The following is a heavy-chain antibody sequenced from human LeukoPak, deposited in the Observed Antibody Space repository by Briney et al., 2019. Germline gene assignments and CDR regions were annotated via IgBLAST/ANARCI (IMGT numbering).Heavy chain of an antibody. CDR3: AKDPRASSAYYYDRLGY. Sequence: GGSLRLSCAASGFTFSSNAMSWVRQAPGKGLEWVSAISGSGGSTYYADSVKGRFTISRDNSKSTLNLQMNSLRVEDTAVYYCAKDPRASSAYYYDRLGYRGQGTLVTVSS. D-gene: IGHD3-22*01. CDR2: ISGSGGST. CDR1: GFTFSSNA. V-gene: IGHV3-23*01. J-gene: IGHJ4*02.